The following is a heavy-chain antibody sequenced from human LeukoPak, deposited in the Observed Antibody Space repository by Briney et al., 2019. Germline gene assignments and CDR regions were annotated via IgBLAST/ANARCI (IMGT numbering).Heavy chain of an antibody. CDR2: ISWNSGSI. Sequence: PGGSLRLSCAASGFTFDDYAMHWVRQAPGKGLEWVSGISWNSGSIGYADSVKGRFTISRDNAKNSLYLQMNSLRAEDMALYYCAKDMGYSSGWYYFDYWGQGTLATVSS. CDR1: GFTFDDYA. D-gene: IGHD6-19*01. J-gene: IGHJ4*02. V-gene: IGHV3-9*03. CDR3: AKDMGYSSGWYYFDY.